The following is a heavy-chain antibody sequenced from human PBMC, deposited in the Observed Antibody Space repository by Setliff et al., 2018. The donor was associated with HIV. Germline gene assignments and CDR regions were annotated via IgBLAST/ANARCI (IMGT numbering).Heavy chain of an antibody. CDR1: GFPFNEYG. Sequence: PGGSLRLSCAASGFPFNEYGMHWVRQAPGKGLEWVAVVWSDGSNVFYGDPVKGRFTISRDNSKNTLDLQMNSLGAADTAIYYCVKSTDFGSSEFDSWGQGTLVTVSS. D-gene: IGHD3-10*01. J-gene: IGHJ4*02. V-gene: IGHV3-33*03. CDR3: VKSTDFGSSEFDS. CDR2: VWSDGSNV.